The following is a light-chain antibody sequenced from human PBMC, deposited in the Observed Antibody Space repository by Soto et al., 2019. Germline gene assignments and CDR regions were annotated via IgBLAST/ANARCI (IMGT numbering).Light chain of an antibody. J-gene: IGKJ1*01. V-gene: IGKV1-8*01. CDR3: QQYYSYCPWT. CDR2: AAS. Sequence: AIRMTQSPSSLSESTGDRVTISCGASQGISSYLAWYQQKPGKAAKLLIYAASTLQSGVPSRFSGSGSGTDFTLTISCLQSEDFASYYCQQYYSYCPWTFGQGTKVEIK. CDR1: QGISSY.